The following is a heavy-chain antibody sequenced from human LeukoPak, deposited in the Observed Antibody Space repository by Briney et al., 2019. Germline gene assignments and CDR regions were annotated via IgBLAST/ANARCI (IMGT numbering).Heavy chain of an antibody. Sequence: ASVKVSCEASGYTFTSYYMHWVRQAPGQGLEWMGLVNPSGSDTVYAQKFQGRVTMTRDMSTSTDYMELSRLRSDDTAVYYCARIVENYYYYYMDVWGKGTTVTISS. CDR2: VNPSGSDT. J-gene: IGHJ6*03. D-gene: IGHD1-26*01. CDR3: ARIVENYYYYYMDV. V-gene: IGHV1-46*01. CDR1: GYTFTSYY.